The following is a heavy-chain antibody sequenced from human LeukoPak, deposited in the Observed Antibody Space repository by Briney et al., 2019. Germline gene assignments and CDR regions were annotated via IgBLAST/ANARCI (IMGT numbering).Heavy chain of an antibody. CDR3: ARDGPWGSPTSGWFDP. CDR1: GFTFSDHL. J-gene: IGHJ5*02. D-gene: IGHD2-2*01. V-gene: IGHV3-7*01. CDR2: IKQDGSEE. Sequence: GGSLRLSCAASGFTFSDHLMDWVRQAPGKGPEWVANIKQDGSEEHYVDSVKGRFTISRDNAKNSLSLQMNSLRVEDTAIYYCARDGPWGSPTSGWFDPWGQGTLVTVSS.